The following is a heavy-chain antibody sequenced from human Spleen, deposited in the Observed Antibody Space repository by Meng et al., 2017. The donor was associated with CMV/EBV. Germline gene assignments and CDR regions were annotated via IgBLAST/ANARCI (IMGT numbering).Heavy chain of an antibody. CDR3: ARDLRPGTTIFGVRSVHYGMDV. CDR2: INPNSGTT. CDR1: GYTFTDYY. Sequence: ASVKVSCKASGYTFTDYYMHWVRQAPGQGLEWMGWINPNSGTTNYAQKFQGRVTMTRDTSISTAYMELSRLRSDDTAVYYCARDLRPGTTIFGVRSVHYGMDVWGQGTTVTVSS. V-gene: IGHV1-2*02. D-gene: IGHD3-3*01. J-gene: IGHJ6*02.